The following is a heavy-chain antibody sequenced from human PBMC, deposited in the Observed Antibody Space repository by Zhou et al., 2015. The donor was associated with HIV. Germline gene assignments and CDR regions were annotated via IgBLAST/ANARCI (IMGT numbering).Heavy chain of an antibody. CDR3: ARWSVKGGNYEGVHH. D-gene: IGHD3-22*01. J-gene: IGHJ4*02. Sequence: EVQLVESGGGVVQPGRSLRLSCVGSGFNFHEYAFHWVRQVPGKGLEWVSGITSHSGNIGYADSVKGRFTISRDDARNSLYLQMNSLRVEDTAVYYCARWSVKGGNYEGVHHWGQGIMVTVSS. CDR1: GFNFHEYA. CDR2: ITSHSGNI. V-gene: IGHV3-9*01.